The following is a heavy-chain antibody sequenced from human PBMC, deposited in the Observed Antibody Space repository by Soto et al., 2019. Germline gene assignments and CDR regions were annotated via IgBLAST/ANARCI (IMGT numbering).Heavy chain of an antibody. CDR2: VIPILGAS. CDR1: ADTFTGYT. J-gene: IGHJ4*02. V-gene: IGHV1-69*08. D-gene: IGHD3-10*01. Sequence: QVQLVQSGAEVKKPGSSVKVSCKASADTFTGYTVTWVRQAPGQGLEWVGRVIPILGASNFAQKFQGRVTISADKSADTAYMVLTGLTSEDTAVYYCERSRGSYYTNFDSWGQGTLVTVSS. CDR3: ERSRGSYYTNFDS.